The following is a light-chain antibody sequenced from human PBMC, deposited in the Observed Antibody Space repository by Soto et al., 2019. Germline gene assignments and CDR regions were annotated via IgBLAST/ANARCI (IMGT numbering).Light chain of an antibody. CDR1: QSINRW. CDR3: QQYHSYLWT. J-gene: IGKJ1*01. Sequence: DIQMTQSPSSLSASVGDRVTITCRASQSINRWLAWYQQKPGQAPKLLIYKTSSLETGVPSRFSGRGSGTEFTLTISSLQPDDFATYYCQQYHSYLWTFGPGTRVEIK. V-gene: IGKV1-5*03. CDR2: KTS.